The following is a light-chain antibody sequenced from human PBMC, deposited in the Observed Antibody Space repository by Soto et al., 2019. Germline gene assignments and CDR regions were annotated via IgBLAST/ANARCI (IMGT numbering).Light chain of an antibody. CDR3: QQYGTSPLT. CDR2: GAS. J-gene: IGKJ4*01. V-gene: IGKV3-20*01. CDR1: QSVTNNY. Sequence: EIVLTQSPGTLSLSPGERATLSSRASQSVTNNYLAWYQQKPGQAPRLLIYGASSRASGIPDRFSGSGSGTDFTLTISRLEPEDFAVYSCQQYGTSPLTFGGGAKVEIK.